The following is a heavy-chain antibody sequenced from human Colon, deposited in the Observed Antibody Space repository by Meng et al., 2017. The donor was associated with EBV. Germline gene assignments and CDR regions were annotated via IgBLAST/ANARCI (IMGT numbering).Heavy chain of an antibody. Sequence: LQLQEPRPVLVTPSGTLSLPGTVSCGSISSSHYYWGWVRQPPGKGLQWIGTIYHSGSTSYNPSLQSRVTMFVDTSKNQFSLMLTSVTATDTAVYYCARRRGGSGRDCWGQGTLVTVSS. CDR3: ARRRGGSGRDC. D-gene: IGHD3-10*01. J-gene: IGHJ4*02. V-gene: IGHV4-39*01. CDR1: CGSISSSHYY. CDR2: IYHSGST.